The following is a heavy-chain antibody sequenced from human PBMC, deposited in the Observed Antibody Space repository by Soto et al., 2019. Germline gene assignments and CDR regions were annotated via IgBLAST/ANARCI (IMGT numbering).Heavy chain of an antibody. CDR2: MYYSGST. J-gene: IGHJ4*02. Sequence: QVQLRESGPGLVKPSQTLSLTCTVSGGSINSGGYYWNLIRQHPGKGLEWIGYMYYSGSTYYNPYLRSLVIISADTSENHFSLKLSSVTAADTAVYFCARGYRQSGDSSSWVFDYWGQGTLVNVSS. CDR3: ARGYRQSGDSSSWVFDY. CDR1: GGSINSGGYY. V-gene: IGHV4-31*01. D-gene: IGHD6-13*01.